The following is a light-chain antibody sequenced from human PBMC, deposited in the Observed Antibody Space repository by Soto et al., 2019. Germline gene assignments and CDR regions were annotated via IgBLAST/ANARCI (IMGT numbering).Light chain of an antibody. CDR3: SSYTRSTTLL. V-gene: IGLV2-14*01. Sequence: SALTQPASVAGTPGQSITIYYAGTSSDVADYKYVSWYQQHPGKAPKLMIYEVSNRPSGVSNRFSGSKSGNTASLTISGLQPEDEADYYCSSYTRSTTLLFGGGTKVTVL. CDR2: EVS. CDR1: SSDVADYKY. J-gene: IGLJ2*01.